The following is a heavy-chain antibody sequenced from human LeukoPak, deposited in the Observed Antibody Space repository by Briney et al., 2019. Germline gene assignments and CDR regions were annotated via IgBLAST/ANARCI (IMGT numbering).Heavy chain of an antibody. J-gene: IGHJ6*03. Sequence: SETLSLTCTVSGGSISSGSYYWSWIRQPAGKGLEWIGRIYTSGSTNSNPSLKSRVTISVDTSKNQFSLKLSSVTAADTAVYYCARERAYYDFWSGYYSPYYYYYMDVWGKGTTVTVSS. V-gene: IGHV4-61*02. CDR1: GGSISSGSYY. D-gene: IGHD3-3*01. CDR2: IYTSGST. CDR3: ARERAYYDFWSGYYSPYYYYYMDV.